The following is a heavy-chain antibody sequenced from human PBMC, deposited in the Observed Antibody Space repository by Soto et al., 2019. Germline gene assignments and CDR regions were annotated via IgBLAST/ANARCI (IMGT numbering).Heavy chain of an antibody. J-gene: IGHJ5*02. Sequence: GGSLRLSCAASGFTFSSYAMHWVRQAPGKGLEWVAVISYDGSSKFYADSVKGRFTISRDNSKNTLYLQMNSLRTEDTAVYYCARDKDSSGWYNWFDPWGQGTLVTVSS. D-gene: IGHD6-19*01. CDR1: GFTFSSYA. CDR3: ARDKDSSGWYNWFDP. CDR2: ISYDGSSK. V-gene: IGHV3-30-3*01.